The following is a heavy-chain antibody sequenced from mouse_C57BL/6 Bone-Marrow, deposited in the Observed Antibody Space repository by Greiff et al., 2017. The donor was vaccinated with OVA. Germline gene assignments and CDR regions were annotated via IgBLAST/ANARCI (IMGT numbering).Heavy chain of an antibody. J-gene: IGHJ1*03. CDR1: GFTISSSG. CDR2: ISSGGSYT. CDR3: ARRREGYFDV. Sequence: EVKLVESGGDLVKPGGSLKLSCAASGFTISSSGMSWVRQTPDKRLEWVATISSGGSYTYYPASVQGRFTISRDNAKNTLYLQMGSLKSEGTAMYYCARRREGYFDVWGTGTTVTVSS. V-gene: IGHV5-6*02.